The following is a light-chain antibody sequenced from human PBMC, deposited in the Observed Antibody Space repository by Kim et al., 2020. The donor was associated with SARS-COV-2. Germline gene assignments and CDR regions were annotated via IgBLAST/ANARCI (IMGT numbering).Light chain of an antibody. Sequence: SLSPGERAKLSCRASQSVYNNYLAWYQQKPGQAPRLLIYGASTRATGIPDRFSGSGSGTDFTLTISRLEPEDFAVYYCQQYVSSVTFGGGTKLEI. CDR3: QQYVSSVT. CDR2: GAS. V-gene: IGKV3-20*01. CDR1: QSVYNNY. J-gene: IGKJ4*01.